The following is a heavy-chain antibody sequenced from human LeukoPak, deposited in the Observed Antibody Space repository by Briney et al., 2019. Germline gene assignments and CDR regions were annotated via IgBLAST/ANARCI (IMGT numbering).Heavy chain of an antibody. CDR3: ARESPVTDFDY. Sequence: GGSLRLSCAASGFTFSDYYMSWIRQAPGKGLEWVSYISSSGSTIYYADSVKGRFTISRVNAKNSLYLQMNSLRAEDTAVYYCARESPVTDFDYWGQGTLVTVSS. CDR1: GFTFSDYY. V-gene: IGHV3-11*01. CDR2: ISSSGSTI. D-gene: IGHD4-17*01. J-gene: IGHJ4*02.